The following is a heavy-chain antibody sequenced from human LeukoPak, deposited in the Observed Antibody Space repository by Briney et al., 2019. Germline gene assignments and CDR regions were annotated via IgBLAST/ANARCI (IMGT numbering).Heavy chain of an antibody. V-gene: IGHV3-33*06. D-gene: IGHD3-10*01. J-gene: IGHJ6*02. CDR1: GFTFSSYG. CDR2: IWYDGSNK. Sequence: GGSLRLSCAASGFTFSSYGMHWVRQAPGKGLEWVAVIWYDGSNKYYADSVKGRFTISRDNSKNTLYLQMNSLRAEDTAVYYCAKDHYYGSGTYSNYYYGMDVWGQGTTVTVSS. CDR3: AKDHYYGSGTYSNYYYGMDV.